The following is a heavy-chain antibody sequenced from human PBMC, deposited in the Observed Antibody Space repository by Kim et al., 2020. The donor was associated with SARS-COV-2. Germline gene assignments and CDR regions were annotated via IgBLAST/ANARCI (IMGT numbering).Heavy chain of an antibody. J-gene: IGHJ3*01. CDR3: ATDDLVSATPWGLDCFDF. CDR1: GFTFFSAW. D-gene: IGHD2-21*02. Sequence: GGSLRLSCEGSGFTFFSAWMSWVRQAPGKGLEWVGRIKGTGVGGATDYATPLRGRFSISRDDSKNTLYLHMNNLRTEDTAMYYCATDDLVSATPWGLDCFDFWGRGTMVTVSS. CDR2: IKGTGVGGAT. V-gene: IGHV3-15*01.